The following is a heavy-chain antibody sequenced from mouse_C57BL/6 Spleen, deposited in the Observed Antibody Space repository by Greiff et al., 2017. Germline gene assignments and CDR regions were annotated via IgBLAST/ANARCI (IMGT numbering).Heavy chain of an antibody. CDR3: ARPSKVYYDYDGKDYYAMDY. CDR1: GYTFTSYW. CDR2: INPSSGYT. Sequence: QVQLQQSGAELAKPGASVKLSCKASGYTFTSYWMHWVKPRPGQGLEWIGYINPSSGYTKYNQKFQDKATLTADKSSSTAYMQLSSLTYEDSAVYDCARPSKVYYDYDGKDYYAMDYWGQGTSVTVAS. V-gene: IGHV1-7*01. D-gene: IGHD2-4*01. J-gene: IGHJ4*01.